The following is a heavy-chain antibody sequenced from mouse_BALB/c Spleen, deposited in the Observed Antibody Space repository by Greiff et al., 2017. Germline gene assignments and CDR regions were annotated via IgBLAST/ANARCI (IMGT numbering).Heavy chain of an antibody. V-gene: IGHV1S81*02. CDR1: GYTFTSYY. Sequence: QVQLQQSGAELVKPGASVKLSCKASGYTFTSYYMYWVKQRPGQGLEWIGEINPSNGGTNFNEKFKSKATLTVDKSSSTAYMQLSSLTSEDSAVYYCTINFYYAMDDWGQGTSVTVSS. D-gene: IGHD4-1*02. CDR3: TINFYYAMDD. CDR2: INPSNGGT. J-gene: IGHJ4*01.